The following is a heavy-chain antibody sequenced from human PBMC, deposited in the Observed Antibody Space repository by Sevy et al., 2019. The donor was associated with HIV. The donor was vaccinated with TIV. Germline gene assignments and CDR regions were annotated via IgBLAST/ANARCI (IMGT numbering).Heavy chain of an antibody. J-gene: IGHJ6*02. D-gene: IGHD3-9*01. Sequence: GGSLRLSCAASGFTFSSYWMSWVRQAPGKGLEWVANIKQDGSEKYYVDSVKGRFTISRDNAKNSLYLQMNSLRAEDTAVYYCARDRARRLQYFDGTPKDYGMDVWGQGTTVTVSS. CDR2: IKQDGSEK. CDR1: GFTFSSYW. CDR3: ARDRARRLQYFDGTPKDYGMDV. V-gene: IGHV3-7*01.